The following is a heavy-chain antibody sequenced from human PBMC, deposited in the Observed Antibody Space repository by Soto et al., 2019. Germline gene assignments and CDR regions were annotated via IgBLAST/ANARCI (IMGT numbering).Heavy chain of an antibody. D-gene: IGHD5-18*01. CDR2: INPNSGGT. J-gene: IGHJ4*02. Sequence: ASVKVSCKDSGYTFTGYYMHWVRPAPGQGLEWMGWINPNSGGTNYAQKFQGRVTMTRDTSISTAYMELSRLSSDDADVYYWARGAWIDTAMVHFDYWGQGTLVTVSS. CDR1: GYTFTGYY. V-gene: IGHV1-2*02. CDR3: ARGAWIDTAMVHFDY.